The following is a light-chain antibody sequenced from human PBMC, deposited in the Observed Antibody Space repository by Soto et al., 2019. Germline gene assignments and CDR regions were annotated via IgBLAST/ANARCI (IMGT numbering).Light chain of an antibody. Sequence: QSVLTQPPSASGTPGQRVTISCSGRSSNIGSNTVDWHRQLPGTAPELLIYHNDQRPSGVPDRFSASKSGTSASLAISGLQSEDEADFYCAAWDDSLNVFVFGSGTKVIVL. J-gene: IGLJ1*01. V-gene: IGLV1-44*01. CDR2: HND. CDR3: AAWDDSLNVFV. CDR1: SSNIGSNT.